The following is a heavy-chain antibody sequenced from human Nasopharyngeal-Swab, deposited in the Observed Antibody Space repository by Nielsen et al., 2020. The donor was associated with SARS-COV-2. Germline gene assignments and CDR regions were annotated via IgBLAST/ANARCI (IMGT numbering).Heavy chain of an antibody. Sequence: CGLLVPGRGLEWRGGIIPIFGTANYAQKFQGRVTIAADESTSTAYMELSSLRSEDTAVYYCARDRVPLYSGSYSLYYYYYMDVWGKGTTVTVSS. V-gene: IGHV1-69*01. D-gene: IGHD1-26*01. J-gene: IGHJ6*03. CDR3: ARDRVPLYSGSYSLYYYYYMDV. CDR2: IIPIFGTA.